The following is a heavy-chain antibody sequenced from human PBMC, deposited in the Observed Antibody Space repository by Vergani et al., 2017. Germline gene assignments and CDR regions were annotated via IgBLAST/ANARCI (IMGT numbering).Heavy chain of an antibody. V-gene: IGHV3-23*01. CDR3: AKAYSSDWYYFDY. CDR2: ITGSVGST. Sequence: EVQLLESGGGLVQPGGSLRLSCAASGFTFSTYAMTWVRQAPGKGLEWVSAITGSVGSTYYADSVKGRFTFSRDNSKNTLYLQMNSLRAEDTAVYYCAKAYSSDWYYFDYWGQGTLITVSS. J-gene: IGHJ4*02. CDR1: GFTFSTYA. D-gene: IGHD6-19*01.